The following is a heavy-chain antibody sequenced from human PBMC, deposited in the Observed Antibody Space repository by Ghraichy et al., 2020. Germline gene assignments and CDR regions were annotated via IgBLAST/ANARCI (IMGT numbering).Heavy chain of an antibody. CDR1: GFSFSSYA. Sequence: GGSLRLSCVASGFSFSSYAMSWVRQAPGKGLEWVSAIYGSGGSTFFADSVRGRFTISRDNSKNTLYLQMSSLRAEDTAVYYCAKGTDYYGSESYDYWGQGTLVTVSS. V-gene: IGHV3-23*01. J-gene: IGHJ4*02. CDR2: IYGSGGST. CDR3: AKGTDYYGSESYDY. D-gene: IGHD3-10*01.